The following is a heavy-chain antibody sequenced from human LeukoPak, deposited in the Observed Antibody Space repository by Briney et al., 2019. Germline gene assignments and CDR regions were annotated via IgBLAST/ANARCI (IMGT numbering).Heavy chain of an antibody. CDR2: IIPILGIA. J-gene: IGHJ4*02. Sequence: SVKVSCKASGGTFSSYTISWVRQAPGQGLEWMGRIIPILGIANYAQKFQGRVTITADKSTSTAYMELSSLRSEDTAVYYCARDLGGVAAAGSPAGGWGQGTLVTVSS. D-gene: IGHD6-13*01. CDR3: ARDLGGVAAAGSPAGG. V-gene: IGHV1-69*04. CDR1: GGTFSSYT.